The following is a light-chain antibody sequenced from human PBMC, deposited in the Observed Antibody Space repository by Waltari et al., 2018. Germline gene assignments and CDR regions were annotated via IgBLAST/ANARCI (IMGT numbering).Light chain of an antibody. CDR3: QQSYSTPVT. Sequence: DIQMTQSPSSLSASVGDRVTITCRASQSISSYLNWYQQKPGKAPKVLIYAASSLQSGVPSRFSGSGSGTDFTLTISSLQAEDFAIYYCQQSYSTPVTFGQGTKVEIK. V-gene: IGKV1-39*01. J-gene: IGKJ1*01. CDR2: AAS. CDR1: QSISSY.